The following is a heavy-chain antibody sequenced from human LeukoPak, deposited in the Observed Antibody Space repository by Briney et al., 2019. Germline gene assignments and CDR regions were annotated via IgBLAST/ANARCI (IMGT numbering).Heavy chain of an antibody. D-gene: IGHD2-2*01. V-gene: IGHV3-9*01. CDR2: ISWNSGSI. J-gene: IGHJ5*02. CDR3: AKGRDKYQLLSKNWFDP. Sequence: SLRLSCAASGFTLHDYAMHWVRQAPGKGLEWVSGISWNSGSIVCADSVKGRFTISRDNAENSLYLQMISLRAEDTALYYCAKGRDKYQLLSKNWFDPWGQGTLVTVSS. CDR1: GFTLHDYA.